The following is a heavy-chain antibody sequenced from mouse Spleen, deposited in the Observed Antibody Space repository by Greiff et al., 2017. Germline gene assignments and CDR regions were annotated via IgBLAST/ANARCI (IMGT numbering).Heavy chain of an antibody. Sequence: EVKLMESGGGLVKPGGSLKLSCAASGFTFSDYGMHWVRQAPEKGLEWVAYISSGSSTIYYADTVKGRFTISRDNAKNTLFLQMTSLRSEDTAMYYCARPGDYDEGYYFDYWGQGTTLTVSS. CDR1: GFTFSDYG. CDR3: ARPGDYDEGYYFDY. J-gene: IGHJ2*01. D-gene: IGHD2-4*01. CDR2: ISSGSSTI. V-gene: IGHV5-17*01.